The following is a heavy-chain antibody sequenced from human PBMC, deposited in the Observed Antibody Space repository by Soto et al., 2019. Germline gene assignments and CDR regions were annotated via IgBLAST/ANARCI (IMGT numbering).Heavy chain of an antibody. CDR2: ISAYNGNT. D-gene: IGHD2-2*01. CDR3: AREGTCSSTSCPTYFSFGMDV. CDR1: GYTFASYG. Sequence: GASVKVSCKASGYTFASYGISWVRQAPGQGLEWMGRISAYNGNTNYAQKFQGRVTMTTDTFTRTAYMEVRSLRSDDTAVYYCAREGTCSSTSCPTYFSFGMDVWGQGTTVTVSS. J-gene: IGHJ6*02. V-gene: IGHV1-18*01.